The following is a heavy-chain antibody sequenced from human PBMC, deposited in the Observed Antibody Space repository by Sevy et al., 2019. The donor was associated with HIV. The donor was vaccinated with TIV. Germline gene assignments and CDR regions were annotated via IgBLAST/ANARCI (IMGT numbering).Heavy chain of an antibody. D-gene: IGHD6-19*01. CDR1: GFTFSSYA. CDR2: ISYDGSNK. CDR3: ARAMVEAGTYFDY. J-gene: IGHJ4*02. V-gene: IGHV3-30-3*01. Sequence: GGYLRLSCAASGFTFSSYAMHWVRQAPGKGLEWMAVISYDGSNKYYADSVKGRFTISRDNSKNTLYLQMNSLRAEDTAVYYCARAMVEAGTYFDYWGQGTLVTVSS.